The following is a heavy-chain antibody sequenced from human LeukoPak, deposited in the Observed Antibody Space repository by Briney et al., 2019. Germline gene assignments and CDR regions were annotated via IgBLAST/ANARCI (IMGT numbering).Heavy chain of an antibody. CDR3: AKDLYGSGSYQIRLFDY. V-gene: IGHV3-30*02. J-gene: IGHJ4*02. CDR2: IRYDASNK. D-gene: IGHD3-10*01. Sequence: GGSLRLSCAASGFAFSIYGMHWVRQAPGKGLEWVALIRYDASNKFYEDSVKGRFTISRDNSKNTLYLQMNSLRAEDTAVYYCAKDLYGSGSYQIRLFDYWGQGTLVTVSS. CDR1: GFAFSIYG.